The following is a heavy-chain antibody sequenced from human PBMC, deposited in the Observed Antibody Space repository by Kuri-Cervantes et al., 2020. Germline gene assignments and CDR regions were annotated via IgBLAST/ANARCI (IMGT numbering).Heavy chain of an antibody. D-gene: IGHD3-22*01. CDR3: ARDLYYDSSVPFS. CDR2: ISSSSSTI. CDR1: GFTFSSYA. J-gene: IGHJ5*02. Sequence: GESLKISCTASGFTFSSYAMNWVRQAPGKGLEWVSSISSSSSTIYYADSVKGRFTISRDNAKNSLYLQMNSLRAEDAAFYYCARDLYYDSSVPFSWGQGTLVTVSS. V-gene: IGHV3-48*01.